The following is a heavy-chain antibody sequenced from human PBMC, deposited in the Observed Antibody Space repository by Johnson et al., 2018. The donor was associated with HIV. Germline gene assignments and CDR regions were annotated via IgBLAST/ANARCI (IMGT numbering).Heavy chain of an antibody. V-gene: IGHV3-15*01. CDR2: IKSKTDGETT. D-gene: IGHD1-1*01. J-gene: IGHJ3*01. CDR3: TTEPWWNGYHAFDV. Sequence: VQLVESGGGVVRPGGSLRLSCAASGFSFSNAWMSWVRQAPGKGLEWVGRIKSKTDGETTDYAAPVKGRFTTSRDDSKNTLYLQMNSLKTEDTAMYYWTTEPWWNGYHAFDVWGQGTMVTVSS. CDR1: GFSFSNAW.